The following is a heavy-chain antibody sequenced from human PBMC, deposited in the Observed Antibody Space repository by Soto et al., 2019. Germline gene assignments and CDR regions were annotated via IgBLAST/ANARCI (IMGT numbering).Heavy chain of an antibody. CDR1: GYTFTSYG. J-gene: IGHJ6*02. CDR3: ARGMGRIQLWYGMDV. D-gene: IGHD5-18*01. V-gene: IGHV1-18*04. CDR2: ISAYNGNT. Sequence: QVQLVQSGAEVKKPGASVKVSCKASGYTFTSYGISWVRQAPGQGLEWMGWISAYNGNTNYAQKFQGRVTITADESTSTAYMELSSLRSEDTAVYYCARGMGRIQLWYGMDVWGQGTTVTVSS.